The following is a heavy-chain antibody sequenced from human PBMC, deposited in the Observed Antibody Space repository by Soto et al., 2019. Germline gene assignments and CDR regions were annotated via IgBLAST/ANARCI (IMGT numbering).Heavy chain of an antibody. CDR2: TGLNRRTT. CDR1: VFTFSMSV. CDR3: VTVHSSSRSFDY. D-gene: IGHD2-15*01. Sequence: VSLRFACAASVFTFSMSVMTWVRQAPGKGLEWVSTTGLNRRTTYYADSVKGRFTVSRDNSNNTLDLHMSSLRAEDTAVYYCVTVHSSSRSFDYWGQGTLVTVSS. V-gene: IGHV3-23*01. J-gene: IGHJ4*02.